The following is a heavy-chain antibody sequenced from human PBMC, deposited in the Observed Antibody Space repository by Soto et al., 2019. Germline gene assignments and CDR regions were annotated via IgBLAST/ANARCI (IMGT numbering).Heavy chain of an antibody. D-gene: IGHD3-9*01. J-gene: IGHJ3*01. CDR2: ISTYNGKT. Sequence: ASVKVSCKPSGYTFTSHGLSWVRQAPGQGLERMGWISTYNGKTDYAQKFQGRVTMTADTRTTTGYMELRSLRSDDTAVYYCARLLTEGATFRDDAFDLWGQVTEVTLSS. CDR3: ARLLTEGATFRDDAFDL. V-gene: IGHV1-18*01. CDR1: GYTFTSHG.